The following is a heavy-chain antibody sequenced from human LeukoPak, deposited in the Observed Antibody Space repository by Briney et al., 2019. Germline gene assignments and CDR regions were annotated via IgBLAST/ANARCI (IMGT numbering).Heavy chain of an antibody. V-gene: IGHV3-21*01. CDR1: GFTFSSYS. J-gene: IGHJ6*02. Sequence: GGSLRLSCAASGFTFSSYSMNWVRQAPGKGLEWVSSISSSSSYIYYADSVKGRFTISRDNAKNSLYLQMNSLRAEDTAVYYCASGPRLWFGESYYYYGMDVWGQGTTVTASS. CDR2: ISSSSSYI. CDR3: ASGPRLWFGESYYYYGMDV. D-gene: IGHD3-10*01.